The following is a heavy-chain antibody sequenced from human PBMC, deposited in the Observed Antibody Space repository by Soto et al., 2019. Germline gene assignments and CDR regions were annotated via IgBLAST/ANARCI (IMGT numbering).Heavy chain of an antibody. J-gene: IGHJ4*02. CDR3: ARATAAGTYFDY. Sequence: QVQLQESGPGLVKPSQTLSITCTVSGGSISSGGYYWSWIRQHPGKGLEWIGYISYSGSTYYNPSLKRRVTISVDTSKTQFSLKLSSVTAADTAVYYWARATAAGTYFDYWGQGTLVTVSS. CDR2: ISYSGST. V-gene: IGHV4-31*03. D-gene: IGHD6-13*01. CDR1: GGSISSGGYY.